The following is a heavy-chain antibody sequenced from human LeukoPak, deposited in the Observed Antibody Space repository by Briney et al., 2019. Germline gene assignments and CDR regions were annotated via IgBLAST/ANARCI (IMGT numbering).Heavy chain of an antibody. V-gene: IGHV3-30*04. Sequence: GRSLRLSCAASGFTFSSYAMHWVRQAPGKGLEWVAVISYDGSNKYYADSVKGRFTISRDNSKNTLYLQMNSLRAEDTAVYYCAYDLRYWGQGTLVTVSS. D-gene: IGHD3-3*01. CDR1: GFTFSSYA. J-gene: IGHJ4*02. CDR2: ISYDGSNK. CDR3: AYDLRY.